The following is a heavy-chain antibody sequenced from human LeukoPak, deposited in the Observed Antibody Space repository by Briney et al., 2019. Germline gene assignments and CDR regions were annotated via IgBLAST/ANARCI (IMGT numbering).Heavy chain of an antibody. CDR2: IIPILGIA. CDR1: GGTFSSYA. V-gene: IGHV1-69*04. CDR3: ARGGAETYYYGSSGYSEKNWFDP. J-gene: IGHJ5*02. D-gene: IGHD3-22*01. Sequence: SVKVSCKASGGTFSSYAISWVRQAPGQGLEWMGRIIPILGIANYAQKFQGRVTITADKSTSTAYMELSSLRSEDTAVYYCARGGAETYYYGSSGYSEKNWFDPWGQGTLVTVSS.